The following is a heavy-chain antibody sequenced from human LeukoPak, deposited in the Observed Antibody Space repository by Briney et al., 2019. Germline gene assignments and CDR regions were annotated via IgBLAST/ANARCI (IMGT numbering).Heavy chain of an antibody. J-gene: IGHJ3*02. V-gene: IGHV4-61*02. D-gene: IGHD1-26*01. CDR1: GGSISSGSSY. CDR2: IYTSGST. Sequence: PSQTLSLTCTVSGGSISSGSSYWTWIRQPAGKGLEWFGRIYTSGSTNYNPSLKSRVTISVDTSKIQFSLKLSSVTAADTAVYYCARAGGSYRSYAFDIWGQGTMVTVSS. CDR3: ARAGGSYRSYAFDI.